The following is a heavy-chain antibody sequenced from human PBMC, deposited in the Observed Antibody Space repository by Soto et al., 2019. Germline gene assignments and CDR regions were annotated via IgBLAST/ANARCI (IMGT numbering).Heavy chain of an antibody. V-gene: IGHV3-23*01. J-gene: IGHJ4*02. CDR2: ISGSGGST. CDR3: AKDTYYDSSGYYFD. Sequence: EVQLLESGGGLVQPGGSLRLSCAASGFTFSSYAMSRVRQAPGKGLEWVSAISGSGGSTYYADSVKGRFTISRDNSKNTLYLQMNSLRAEDTAVYYCAKDTYYDSSGYYFDWGQGTLVTVSS. D-gene: IGHD3-22*01. CDR1: GFTFSSYA.